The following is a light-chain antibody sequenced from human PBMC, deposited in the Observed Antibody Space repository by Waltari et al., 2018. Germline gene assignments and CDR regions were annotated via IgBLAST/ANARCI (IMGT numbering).Light chain of an antibody. J-gene: IGKJ5*01. CDR3: QHSYYTPL. V-gene: IGKV1-39*01. CDR2: YAS. CDR1: QTISIY. Sequence: DIQMTQSPSSLSASVGDRVTITCRTSQTISIYLSWYQQKVGKAPKLLIYYASTLQSGVPSRFSGSGSGTEFTLTISSLQPDEFATYFCQHSYYTPLFGQGTRLEIK.